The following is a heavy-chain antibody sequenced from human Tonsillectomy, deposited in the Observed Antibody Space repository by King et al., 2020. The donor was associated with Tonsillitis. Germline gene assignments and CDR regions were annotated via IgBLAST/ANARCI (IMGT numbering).Heavy chain of an antibody. J-gene: IGHJ4*02. V-gene: IGHV3-7*01. D-gene: IGHD3-3*01. Sequence: VQLVESGGGLVQPGGSLRLSCAASGFTFSSYWMSWVRQAPGKGLEWVANIKQDGSEKYYVDSVKGRFTISRDNAKNSLYLKMNSLRAEDTAVYYCARGYDCGSVYYLDYWGQGTLVTVSS. CDR3: ARGYDCGSVYYLDY. CDR2: IKQDGSEK. CDR1: GFTFSSYW.